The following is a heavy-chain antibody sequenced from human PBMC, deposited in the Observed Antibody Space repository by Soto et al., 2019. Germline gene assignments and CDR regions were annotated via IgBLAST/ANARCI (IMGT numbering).Heavy chain of an antibody. CDR3: ARHPPRYGSGSYYLFDP. CDR1: GYSISSGYY. J-gene: IGHJ5*02. Sequence: SETLSLTCAVSGYSISSGYYWGWLRQPPGKGLEWIGSIYHGGSTYYNPSLNSRVTLSIDMTNNHVSLILNSVTAADTAVYYCARHPPRYGSGSYYLFDPWGQGTLVTVSS. D-gene: IGHD3-10*01. V-gene: IGHV4-38-2*01. CDR2: IYHGGST.